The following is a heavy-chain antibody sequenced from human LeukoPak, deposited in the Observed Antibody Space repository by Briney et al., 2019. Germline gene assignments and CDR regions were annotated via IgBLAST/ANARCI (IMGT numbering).Heavy chain of an antibody. Sequence: GGPLRLSCAASGFTFSDYYMSWIRQAPGKGLEWVSYISSSGRTIYYADSVKGRFTISRDNAKNSLYLQMNSLRAEDTAVYYCARELGEWELPLVSGVWGQGTLVTVSS. CDR2: ISSSGRTI. CDR3: ARELGEWELPLVSGV. V-gene: IGHV3-11*01. D-gene: IGHD1-26*01. J-gene: IGHJ4*02. CDR1: GFTFSDYY.